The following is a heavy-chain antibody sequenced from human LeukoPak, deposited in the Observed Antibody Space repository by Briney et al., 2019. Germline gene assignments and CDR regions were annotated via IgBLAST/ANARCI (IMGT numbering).Heavy chain of an antibody. CDR1: GGSISSTGYY. CDR2: IYYTGST. V-gene: IGHV4-39*07. J-gene: IGHJ4*02. CDR3: ARRGYSYVS. Sequence: SETLSLTCTVYGGSISSTGYYWGWIRQPPGKGLEWLGNIYYTGSTYYNPSLKSRVTISVDTSKNQFSLKLSSVTAADTAVYYCARRGYSYVSWGQGTLVTVSS. D-gene: IGHD5-18*01.